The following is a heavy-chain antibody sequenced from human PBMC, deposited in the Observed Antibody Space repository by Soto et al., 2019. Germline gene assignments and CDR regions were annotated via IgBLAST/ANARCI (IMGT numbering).Heavy chain of an antibody. V-gene: IGHV3-23*01. CDR2: VSGSGDRT. J-gene: IGHJ4*02. CDR3: AKDDRWLVPTYFDY. CDR1: GFRFSNCA. D-gene: IGHD6-19*01. Sequence: VQVLESGGGLVQPGGSLRISCAASGFRFSNCAMNWVRQAPGKGLEWVSVVSGSGDRTEYADSVKGRFTISRDNSKNTVYLQMNSLRAEDTAVYFCAKDDRWLVPTYFDYWGQGTLVTVSS.